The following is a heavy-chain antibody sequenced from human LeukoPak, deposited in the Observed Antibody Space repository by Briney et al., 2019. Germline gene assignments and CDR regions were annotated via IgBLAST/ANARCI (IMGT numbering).Heavy chain of an antibody. CDR1: GFTFGDYA. Sequence: PGRSLRLSCTASGFTFGDYAMSWVRQAPGEGLEWVGFIRSTAYGGTTEYAASVKGRFTISRDDSKSIAYLQMNSLKTEDTAVYYCTFDYGGNTGYFQHWGQGTLVTVSS. CDR3: TFDYGGNTGYFQH. V-gene: IGHV3-49*04. D-gene: IGHD4-23*01. CDR2: IRSTAYGGTT. J-gene: IGHJ1*01.